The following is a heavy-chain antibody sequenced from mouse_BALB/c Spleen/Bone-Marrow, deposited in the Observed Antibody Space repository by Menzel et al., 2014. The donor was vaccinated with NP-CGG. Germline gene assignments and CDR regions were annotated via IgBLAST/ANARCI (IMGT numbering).Heavy chain of an antibody. CDR2: ISNGGGST. J-gene: IGHJ4*01. Sequence: EVHLVESGGGLVQPGGSLKLSCAASGFTFSSHTMSWVRQTPEKRLEWVAYISNGGGSTYYPDTVKGRFTISRDNAKNTLYLQMSSLKSEDTAMYYCARRVWSRGGDYWGQGTSVTVSS. V-gene: IGHV5-12-2*01. CDR1: GFTFSSHT. CDR3: ARRVWSRGGDY. D-gene: IGHD2-10*02.